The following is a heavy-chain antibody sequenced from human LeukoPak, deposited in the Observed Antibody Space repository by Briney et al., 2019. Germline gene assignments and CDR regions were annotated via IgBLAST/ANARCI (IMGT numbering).Heavy chain of an antibody. CDR1: GYRFSSYW. D-gene: IGHD6-6*01. J-gene: IGHJ6*01. CDR3: ARVSGVGCSSSSGYYGMDV. V-gene: IGHV5-10-1*01. CDR2: IDPSDSYT. Sequence: GESLKISCKGSGYRFSSYWITWVRQTPGKGLEWMGRIDPSDSYTNYNPSFQGHVTISADKSASTVYVQWSSLEASDTAMYYCARVSGVGCSSSSGYYGMDVWGQGTTVIVSS.